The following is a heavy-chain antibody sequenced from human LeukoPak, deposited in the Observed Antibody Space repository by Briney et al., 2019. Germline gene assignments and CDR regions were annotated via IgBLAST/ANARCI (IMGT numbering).Heavy chain of an antibody. CDR1: GFTFSSYW. D-gene: IGHD1-7*01. CDR2: IKQDGSEK. V-gene: IGHV3-7*01. Sequence: PGGSLRLSCAAPGFTFSSYWMSWVRQAPGKGLEWVANIKQDGSEKYYVDSVKGRFTISRDNAKNSLYLQMNSLRAEDTAVYYCASSGSKYNWNFYFDYWGQGTLVTVSS. CDR3: ASSGSKYNWNFYFDY. J-gene: IGHJ4*02.